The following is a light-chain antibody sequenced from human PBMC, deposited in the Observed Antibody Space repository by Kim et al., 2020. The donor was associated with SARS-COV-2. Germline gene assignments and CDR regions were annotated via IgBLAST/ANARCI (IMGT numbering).Light chain of an antibody. J-gene: IGLJ2*01. Sequence: GQSVTTSCTGTSSDGGGYNYVSLYKQPPGKAPNLLIYEVNKRPSGVPDRFSGSKSGNTASLSVSGLQADDEAHYFCLSYAGRTKLLFGGGTELTVL. CDR1: SSDGGGYNY. V-gene: IGLV2-8*01. CDR2: EVN. CDR3: LSYAGRTKLL.